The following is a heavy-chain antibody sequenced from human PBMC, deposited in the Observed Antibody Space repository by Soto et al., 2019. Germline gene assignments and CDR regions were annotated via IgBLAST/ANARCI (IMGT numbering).Heavy chain of an antibody. Sequence: ETLSLTCTVSGGSISSSSYYWGWIRQPPGKGLEWIGSIYYSGSTYYNPSLKSRVTISVDTSKNQFSLKLSSVTAADTAVYYCARLTAIAAAGFDYWGQGTLVTVSS. D-gene: IGHD6-13*01. J-gene: IGHJ4*02. CDR3: ARLTAIAAAGFDY. V-gene: IGHV4-39*01. CDR2: IYYSGST. CDR1: GGSISSSSYY.